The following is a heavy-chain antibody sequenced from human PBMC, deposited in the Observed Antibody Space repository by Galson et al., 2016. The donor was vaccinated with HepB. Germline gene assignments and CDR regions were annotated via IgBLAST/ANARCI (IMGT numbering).Heavy chain of an antibody. V-gene: IGHV4-30-4*01. D-gene: IGHD2-2*01. CDR2: IHYSGRP. CDR1: GGSISSGDYH. CDR3: ARVNIVAVPGGLRGEDYYYGMDV. J-gene: IGHJ6*02. Sequence: TLSLTCTVSGGSISSGDYHWSWIRQPPGKGLEWVAYIHYSGRPYYNPSLKSRVTISKDTSKNQFSLKLSSVTAADTAVYYCARVNIVAVPGGLRGEDYYYGMDVWGQGTTVTVSS.